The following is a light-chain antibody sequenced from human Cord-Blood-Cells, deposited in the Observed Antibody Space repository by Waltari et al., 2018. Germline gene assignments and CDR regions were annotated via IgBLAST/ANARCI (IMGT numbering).Light chain of an antibody. CDR3: QKYNSAPPT. CDR1: QGISNY. V-gene: IGKV1-27*01. CDR2: AAS. Sequence: DIQMTQSPSSLSASVGDRITITCRASQGISNYLAWYQQKPGKVPKLLIYAASTLPSGVPSRFSGSGSGTEFTLTISSLQPEDVATYYCQKYNSAPPTFGQGTKVEIK. J-gene: IGKJ1*01.